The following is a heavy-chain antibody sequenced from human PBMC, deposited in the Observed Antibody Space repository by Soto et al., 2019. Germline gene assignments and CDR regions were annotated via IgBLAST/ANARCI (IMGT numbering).Heavy chain of an antibody. CDR3: ARRTGLLYSD. Sequence: GESLKTSCKGSGYSLNTSWIGWVRQMPGKGLEWMGVIYPDDSDIRYSPSFQGQVTISADKSISTAYLQWSSLKASDSGIYYCARRTGLLYSDWGQGTLVTVSS. V-gene: IGHV5-51*01. D-gene: IGHD2-21*01. CDR1: GYSLNTSW. J-gene: IGHJ4*02. CDR2: IYPDDSDI.